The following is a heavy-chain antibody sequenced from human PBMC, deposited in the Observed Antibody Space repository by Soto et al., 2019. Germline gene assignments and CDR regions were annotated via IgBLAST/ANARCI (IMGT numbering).Heavy chain of an antibody. CDR2: IYYSGST. J-gene: IGHJ5*02. CDR3: ARQDIIYDFWSGYYTGIWFDP. Sequence: PSETLSLTCTVSGGSISSSSYYWGWIRQPPGKGLEWIGSIYYSGSTYYNPSLKSRVTISVDTSKNQFSLKLSSVTAADTAVYYCARQDIIYDFWSGYYTGIWFDPWGQGTLVTVS. D-gene: IGHD3-3*01. CDR1: GGSISSSSYY. V-gene: IGHV4-39*01.